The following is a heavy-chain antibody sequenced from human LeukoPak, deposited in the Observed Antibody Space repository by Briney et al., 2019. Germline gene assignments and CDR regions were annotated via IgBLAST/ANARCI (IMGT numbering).Heavy chain of an antibody. D-gene: IGHD5-24*01. Sequence: GGSLRLSCAASGFTFSSYAMSWVRQAPGKGLEWVSVISGSDGGTYYADSVKGRFTISRDNSKNTLYLQMNSLRAEDTAIYYCAKAGSMATPTPYYFDYWGQGTLVTVSS. J-gene: IGHJ4*02. CDR2: ISGSDGGT. CDR1: GFTFSSYA. V-gene: IGHV3-23*01. CDR3: AKAGSMATPTPYYFDY.